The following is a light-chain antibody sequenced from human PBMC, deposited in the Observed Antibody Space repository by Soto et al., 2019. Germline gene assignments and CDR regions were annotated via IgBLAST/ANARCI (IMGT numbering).Light chain of an antibody. J-gene: IGKJ3*01. V-gene: IGKV1-5*03. CDR3: QQYISFT. Sequence: DIQMTQSPSTLSASVGDRVTITCRSSQSITSWLAWYQQKPGKAPKLLIYKASSLESGVPSRFSGSGSGTEFTHTISSLQPDDFATYYCQQYISFTFGPGTKVDIK. CDR2: KAS. CDR1: QSITSW.